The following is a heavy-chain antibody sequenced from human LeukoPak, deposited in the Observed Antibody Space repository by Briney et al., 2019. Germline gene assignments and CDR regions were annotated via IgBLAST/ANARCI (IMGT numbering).Heavy chain of an antibody. Sequence: SETLSLTCTVSGDSISSGDYYWSWIRQPAGKGLEWIGRISSSGSTNYNPSLKSRVTISVDTSKNQFSLKLSSVTAADTAVYYCARGNRGSGTIHTVNDYWGQGTLVTVSS. D-gene: IGHD7-27*01. CDR2: ISSSGST. CDR3: ARGNRGSGTIHTVNDY. V-gene: IGHV4-61*02. J-gene: IGHJ4*02. CDR1: GDSISSGDYY.